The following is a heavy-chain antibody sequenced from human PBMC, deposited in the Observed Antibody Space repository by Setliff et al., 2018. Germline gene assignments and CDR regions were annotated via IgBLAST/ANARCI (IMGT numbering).Heavy chain of an antibody. CDR1: GYTFSSYA. Sequence: GASVKVSCKASGYTFSSYAMNWVRQAPGQGQEWMGRINTITGNPTYAQGFTGRFVFSLDTSVSTAYLQISSLKPEDTAVYYCARDLGYCSRTSCHGDWFDPWGQGTLVTASS. CDR2: INTITGNP. CDR3: ARDLGYCSRTSCHGDWFDP. V-gene: IGHV7-4-1*02. D-gene: IGHD2-2*01. J-gene: IGHJ5*02.